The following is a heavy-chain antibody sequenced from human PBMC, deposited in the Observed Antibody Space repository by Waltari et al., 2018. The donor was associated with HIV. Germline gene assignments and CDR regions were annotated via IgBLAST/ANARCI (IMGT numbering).Heavy chain of an antibody. CDR2: IKDDGSEK. D-gene: IGHD1-26*01. Sequence: EVQLMESGGGLVQSGGSLRLSCAASGFTFTNYWMGWVRQTPGKGRGWVAYIKDDGSEKYYMGSVKGRFTISRDNAKNSMFLQMNSLRAEDTAVYYCARIGTFPHNYAIDFWGQGTTVTVSS. CDR3: ARIGTFPHNYAIDF. J-gene: IGHJ6*02. CDR1: GFTFTNYW. V-gene: IGHV3-7*01.